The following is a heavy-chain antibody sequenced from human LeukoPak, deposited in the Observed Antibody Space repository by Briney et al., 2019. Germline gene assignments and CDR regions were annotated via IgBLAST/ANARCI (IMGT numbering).Heavy chain of an antibody. Sequence: GASVKVSFKASGYTFTSYYMHWVRQAPGQGLEWMGIINPSGGSTSYAQKFQGRVTMTRDTSTSTVYMELSSLRSEDTAVYCCARAYSSSWYPYYYYGMDVWGQGTTVTVSS. V-gene: IGHV1-46*01. CDR1: GYTFTSYY. CDR2: INPSGGST. D-gene: IGHD6-13*01. CDR3: ARAYSSSWYPYYYYGMDV. J-gene: IGHJ6*02.